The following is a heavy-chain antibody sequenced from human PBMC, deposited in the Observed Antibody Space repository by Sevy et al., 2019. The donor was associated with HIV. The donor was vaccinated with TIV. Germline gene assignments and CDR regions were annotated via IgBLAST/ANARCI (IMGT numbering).Heavy chain of an antibody. V-gene: IGHV3-7*01. CDR3: ARAPFIYDYVWRSYRSYYFDY. D-gene: IGHD3-16*02. J-gene: IGHJ4*02. Sequence: GGSLRLSCAASGFTFSSYWMSWVRQAPGKGLEWVANIKQDGSEKYYVDSVKGRFTISRDNAKNSLYLQMNSLRAEDPAVYYCARAPFIYDYVWRSYRSYYFDYWGQGTLVTVSS. CDR1: GFTFSSYW. CDR2: IKQDGSEK.